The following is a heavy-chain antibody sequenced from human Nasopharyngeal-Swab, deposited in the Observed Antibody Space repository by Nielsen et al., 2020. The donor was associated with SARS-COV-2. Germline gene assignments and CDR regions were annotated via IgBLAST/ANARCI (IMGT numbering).Heavy chain of an antibody. Sequence: ASVKVSCKASGYTFTSYYMHWVRQAPGQGLEWMGIINPSGGSTSYAQKFQGRVTMTTDTSTSTAYMELRSLRSDDTAVYYCARGGGYYDILTGSPPVAFDIWGQGTMVTVSS. V-gene: IGHV1-46*01. D-gene: IGHD3-9*01. CDR3: ARGGGYYDILTGSPPVAFDI. CDR2: INPSGGST. CDR1: GYTFTSYY. J-gene: IGHJ3*02.